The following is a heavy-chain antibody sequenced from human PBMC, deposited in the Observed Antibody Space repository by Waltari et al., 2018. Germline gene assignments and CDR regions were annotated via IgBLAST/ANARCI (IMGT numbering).Heavy chain of an antibody. D-gene: IGHD6-19*01. CDR1: EFTVSSNY. J-gene: IGHJ4*02. CDR2: SYSGGST. Sequence: EVQLVESGGGLIQPGGSLRLSCAASEFTVSSNYMSWVRQAPGKGLEWVSVSYSGGSTNYADSVKGRFSISRDNAKNTLYLQMNSLRAEDTAVYYCARGGSSGWHNFDYWGQGTLVTVSS. CDR3: ARGGSSGWHNFDY. V-gene: IGHV3-53*01.